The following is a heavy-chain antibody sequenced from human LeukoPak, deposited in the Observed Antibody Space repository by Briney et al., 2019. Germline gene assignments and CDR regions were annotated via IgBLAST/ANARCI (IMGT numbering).Heavy chain of an antibody. D-gene: IGHD3-10*01. V-gene: IGHV1-69*05. J-gene: IGHJ5*02. CDR3: ARVWGYYGSGSLYNWFDP. CDR1: GGTFSSYA. CDR2: IIPIFGTA. Sequence: SVKVSCKASGGTFSSYAISWVRRAPGQGLEWMGGIIPIFGTANYAQKFQGRVTITTDESTSTAYMELSSLRSEDTAVYYCARVWGYYGSGSLYNWFDPWGQGTLVTVSS.